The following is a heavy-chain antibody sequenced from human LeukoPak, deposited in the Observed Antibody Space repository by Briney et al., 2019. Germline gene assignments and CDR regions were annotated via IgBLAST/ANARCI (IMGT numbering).Heavy chain of an antibody. CDR1: GFTFSSYW. D-gene: IGHD3-22*01. CDR2: IKQDGSEK. Sequence: PGGSLRLSCAASGFTFSSYWMSWVRQAPGKRLEWVANIKQDGSEKYYVDSVKGRFTTSRDNAKNSLYLQMNSLRAEDTAVYYCARRKYYYDSSGYYFDYYYMDVWGKGTTVTVSS. V-gene: IGHV3-7*01. J-gene: IGHJ6*03. CDR3: ARRKYYYDSSGYYFDYYYMDV.